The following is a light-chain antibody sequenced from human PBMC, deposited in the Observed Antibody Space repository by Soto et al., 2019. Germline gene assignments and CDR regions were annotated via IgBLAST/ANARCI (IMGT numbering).Light chain of an antibody. CDR2: GAS. Sequence: EIVLTQSPGTLSLSPGERATLSCRASQSVSSSYLAWYQQKPGQAPRLLIYGASSRATGIPDRFSGSGSGTDFTLTISRLEPEDFDVYYSQQYGSSPHYPFGHGTKLEIK. CDR3: QQYGSSPHYP. CDR1: QSVSSSY. V-gene: IGKV3-20*01. J-gene: IGKJ2*01.